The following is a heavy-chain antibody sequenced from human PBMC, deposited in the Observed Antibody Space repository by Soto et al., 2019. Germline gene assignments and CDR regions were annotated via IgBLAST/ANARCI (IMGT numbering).Heavy chain of an antibody. J-gene: IGHJ4*02. CDR3: AGLSYYDFWSGSTHFDF. CDR1: GGSISSSSYY. CDR2: IYYSGST. Sequence: PSETLSLTCTVSGGSISSSSYYWGWIRQPPGKGLEWIGSIYYSGSTYYNPTLKSRVPISVDTSKNQFSLKLSSVTAADTAVYYCAGLSYYDFWSGSTHFDFWGQGTLVTVSS. V-gene: IGHV4-39*01. D-gene: IGHD3-3*01.